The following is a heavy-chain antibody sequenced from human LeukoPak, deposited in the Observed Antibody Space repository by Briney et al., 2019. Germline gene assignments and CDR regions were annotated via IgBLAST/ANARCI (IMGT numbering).Heavy chain of an antibody. CDR2: IYYSGST. CDR1: GGSISSGDYY. CDR3: ARDGVAGYCSSTSCYRDYYYMDV. Sequence: SQTLSLTCTVSGGSISSGDYYWSWIRQPPGKGLEWIGYIYYSGSTNYNPSLKSRATISVDTSKNQFSLKLSSVTAADTAVYYCARDGVAGYCSSTSCYRDYYYMDVWGKGTTVTVSS. J-gene: IGHJ6*03. D-gene: IGHD2-2*02. V-gene: IGHV4-61*08.